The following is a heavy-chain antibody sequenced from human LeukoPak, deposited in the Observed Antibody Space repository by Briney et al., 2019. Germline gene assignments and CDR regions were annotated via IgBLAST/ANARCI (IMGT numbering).Heavy chain of an antibody. V-gene: IGHV3-23*01. D-gene: IGHD1-26*01. CDR2: ISGIGGTK. CDR3: AGGPAEPYGDPTPGFDY. CDR1: GGTFSSYA. Sequence: SCKASGGTFSSYAISWVRQAPGKGLEWVSGISGIGGTKYYADSVKGRFTISRDNSKNTLYLQMNSLRAEDTAVYYCAGGPAEPYGDPTPGFDYWGQGTLVTVSS. J-gene: IGHJ4*02.